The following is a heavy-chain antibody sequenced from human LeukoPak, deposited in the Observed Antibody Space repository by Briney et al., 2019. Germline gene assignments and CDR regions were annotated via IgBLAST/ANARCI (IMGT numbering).Heavy chain of an antibody. Sequence: PSETLSLTCTVSGGSISSYYWSWIRQPPGKGLEWIGYIYYSGSTNYNPSLKSRVTISVDTSKNQFSLRLSSVTAADTAVYYCARGNPHAFDIWGQGTMVTVSS. V-gene: IGHV4-59*01. J-gene: IGHJ3*02. CDR3: ARGNPHAFDI. CDR1: GGSISSYY. CDR2: IYYSGST.